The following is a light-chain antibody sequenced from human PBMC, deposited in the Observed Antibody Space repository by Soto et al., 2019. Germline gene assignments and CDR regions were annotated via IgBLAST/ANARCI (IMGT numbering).Light chain of an antibody. J-gene: IGLJ1*01. Sequence: QSALTLPAAVSGPPRQSNTIPRTGTSSDLGGCNFVSWYQHNPGKAPKLMTYQVSKRPSGDSNRFSGAKSGNTASATISWLQAEDEAGYYSCSYTSSSPSVFGTGTNVPVL. CDR3: CSYTSSSPSV. V-gene: IGLV2-14*02. CDR1: SSDLGGCNF. CDR2: QVS.